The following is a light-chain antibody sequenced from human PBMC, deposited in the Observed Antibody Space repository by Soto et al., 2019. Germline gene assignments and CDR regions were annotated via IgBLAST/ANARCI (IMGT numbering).Light chain of an antibody. J-gene: IGLJ2*01. CDR2: SNN. V-gene: IGLV1-44*01. CDR3: AAWDDSLNGHVV. CDR1: SSNIGSNT. Sequence: QPVLTQPPSASGTPGQRVTISCSGSSSNIGSNTVNWYQQLPGTATKLLIYSNNQRPSGVPDRFSGSKSGTSASLAISGLQSEDEADYYCAAWDDSLNGHVVFGGGTKLTVL.